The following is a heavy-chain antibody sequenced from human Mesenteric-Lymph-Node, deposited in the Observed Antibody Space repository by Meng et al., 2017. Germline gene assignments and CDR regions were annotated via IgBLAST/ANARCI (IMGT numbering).Heavy chain of an antibody. V-gene: IGHV1-18*01. CDR2: ISPYIGNT. Sequence: VPLVESGSELKKPGASVKVSCKASGYTFTSYAMNWVRQAPGQGLEWMGWISPYIGNTNYAQRFQGRLTLTTDTSTDTAYMELRSLRSDDTAVYYCARSTIEPAGSYDYWGQGTLVTVSS. CDR3: ARSTIEPAGSYDY. CDR1: GYTFTSYA. J-gene: IGHJ4*02. D-gene: IGHD1-26*01.